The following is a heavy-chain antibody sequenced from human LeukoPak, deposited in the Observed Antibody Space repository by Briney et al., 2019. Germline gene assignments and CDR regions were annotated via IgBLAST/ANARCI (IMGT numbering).Heavy chain of an antibody. CDR1: GYTFTSYG. D-gene: IGHD3-10*01. V-gene: IGHV1-18*01. CDR2: ISAYNGNT. Sequence: AASVKVSCKASGYTFTSYGISWVRQAPGQGLEWMGWISAYNGNTNYAQKLQGRVTMTTDTSTSTAYMELRSLRSDDTAVYCCAGHLWFGEHYGMDVWGQGTTVTVSS. CDR3: AGHLWFGEHYGMDV. J-gene: IGHJ6*02.